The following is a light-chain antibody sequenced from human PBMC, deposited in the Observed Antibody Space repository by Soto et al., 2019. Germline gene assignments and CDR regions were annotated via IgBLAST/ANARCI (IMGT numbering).Light chain of an antibody. CDR3: QQSYSTPRT. V-gene: IGKV1-39*01. Sequence: DIQMTQSPSSLSASVGDRVTITCRASQSITSYLNWYQQKPGKAPKLLIYAASSLQSGVPSRFSGSGSGTGFTLTISSLQPEDFATYYCQQSYSTPRTSGQGTKLEIK. CDR1: QSITSY. J-gene: IGKJ2*01. CDR2: AAS.